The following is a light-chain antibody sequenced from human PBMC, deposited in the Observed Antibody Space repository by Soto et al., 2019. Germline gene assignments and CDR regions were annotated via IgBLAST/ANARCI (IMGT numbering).Light chain of an antibody. CDR3: ISYASSSTLYG. CDR2: NVS. CDR1: SIDVGGYNF. Sequence: QSALTQPASVSGSPGQSITISCTGSSIDVGGYNFVSWFQQHPGKAPKVMIYNVSYRPSGVSNRFSGSKSGNTASLTSPGLQAADEADYYCISYASSSTLYGFGTGTKVTVL. J-gene: IGLJ1*01. V-gene: IGLV2-14*01.